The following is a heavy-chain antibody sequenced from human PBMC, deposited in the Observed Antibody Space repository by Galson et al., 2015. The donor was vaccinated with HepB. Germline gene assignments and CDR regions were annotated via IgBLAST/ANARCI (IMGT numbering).Heavy chain of an antibody. V-gene: IGHV3-9*01. J-gene: IGHJ6*02. CDR3: TQDRTYYYGSGSYFVGMNV. D-gene: IGHD3-10*01. CDR1: GFTFENYA. CDR2: ISWNSDFT. Sequence: SLRLSCAASGFTFENYAMHWVRQVPGKGLEWVSGISWNSDFTGYADSVRGRFTISRDNARYSLYLQMNSLRTEDTAFYYCTQDRTYYYGSGSYFVGMNVWGQGTTVTVSS.